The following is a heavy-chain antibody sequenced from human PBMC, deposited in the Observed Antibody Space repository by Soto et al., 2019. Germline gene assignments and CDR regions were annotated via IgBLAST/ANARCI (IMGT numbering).Heavy chain of an antibody. D-gene: IGHD6-19*01. CDR3: GSVVGSDWQYYFDS. V-gene: IGHV4-59*01. CDR2: IYHRGTT. J-gene: IGHJ4*02. CDR1: GDSIGPYY. Sequence: QVHLQESGPGLVKPSETLSLTCTVSGDSIGPYYWNWIRQPPGKGLEWIGYIYHRGTTIYNPSLKSRVTISVETSKNQFSLNLSSVTAADTAIYYCGSVVGSDWQYYFDSWGQGTLVTVSS.